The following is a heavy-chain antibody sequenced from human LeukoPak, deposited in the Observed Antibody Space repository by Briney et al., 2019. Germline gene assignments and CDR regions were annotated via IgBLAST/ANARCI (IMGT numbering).Heavy chain of an antibody. Sequence: GGSLRLSCAASGFTFSSYAMHWVRQTPGKGLEWVAVISCDGTNKFDVDSVKGRFTISRDNSKSTLFLEMKSLRADDTAVYYCARGRGGTTTPYYFDSWGQGALVTVSS. J-gene: IGHJ4*02. CDR1: GFTFSSYA. V-gene: IGHV3-30*04. CDR3: ARGRGGTTTPYYFDS. CDR2: ISCDGTNK. D-gene: IGHD1-26*01.